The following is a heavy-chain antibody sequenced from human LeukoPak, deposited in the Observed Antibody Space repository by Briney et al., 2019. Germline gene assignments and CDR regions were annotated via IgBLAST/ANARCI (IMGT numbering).Heavy chain of an antibody. J-gene: IGHJ4*02. CDR3: VRDGDAYNFDY. D-gene: IGHD5-24*01. Sequence: GGSLRLSCAASGFTFSSFAMHWVRQAPGRGLEWVAAISYHGSNTYYADSVKGRFTISRDNSKNTLYLQMNSLRAEDTAVYYCVRDGDAYNFDYWGQGTLVTVSS. V-gene: IGHV3-30*04. CDR1: GFTFSSFA. CDR2: ISYHGSNT.